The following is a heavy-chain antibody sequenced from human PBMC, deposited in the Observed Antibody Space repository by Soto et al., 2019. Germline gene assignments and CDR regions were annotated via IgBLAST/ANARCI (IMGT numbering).Heavy chain of an antibody. J-gene: IGHJ4*02. CDR1: AGSINTAASS. CDR3: AAYYGSPLAVY. V-gene: IGHV4-30-2*01. Sequence: SETLSLTCTVSAGSINTAASSWAWVRQPPGEGLDFIGYIYHGGTTFLNPSLRSRLIISVDRSKNQFSLKLGSVTAADTAVYYCAAYYGSPLAVYWDQGTLVTVSS. CDR2: IYHGGTT. D-gene: IGHD3-10*01.